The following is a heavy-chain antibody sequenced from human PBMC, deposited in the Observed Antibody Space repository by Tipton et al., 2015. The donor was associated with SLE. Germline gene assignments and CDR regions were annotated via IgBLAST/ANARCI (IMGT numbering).Heavy chain of an antibody. J-gene: IGHJ4*02. D-gene: IGHD1-1*01. CDR2: IYSSGTT. CDR1: GGSVSSYY. V-gene: IGHV4-59*02. Sequence: TLSLTCTVSGGSVSSYYWSWIRQPPGKGLEWIGYIYSSGTTNYSPSLKSRVTISVDTSKNQFSLNLSSVTAADTAAYYCARVGRHDLFDYWGQGTLVTVSS. CDR3: ARVGRHDLFDY.